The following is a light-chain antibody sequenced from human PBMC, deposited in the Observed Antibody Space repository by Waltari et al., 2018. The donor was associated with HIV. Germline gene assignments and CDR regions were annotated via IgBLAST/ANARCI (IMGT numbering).Light chain of an antibody. V-gene: IGLV2-8*01. CDR1: SRDVGAFAF. Sequence: QSALTQPPSASGSPGQSVTISCTGTSRDVGAFAFVSWYQQHPGKAPNLIIYEVYKRPSGVPDRFSGSKSGNTASLTVSGLQAEDAADYYCTSYAAANNLIFGGGTKLTVL. CDR3: TSYAAANNLI. J-gene: IGLJ2*01. CDR2: EVY.